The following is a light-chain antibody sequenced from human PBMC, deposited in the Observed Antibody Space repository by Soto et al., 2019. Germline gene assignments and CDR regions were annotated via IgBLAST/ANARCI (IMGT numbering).Light chain of an antibody. CDR3: CSYAGSYTYV. Sequence: QSALTQPRSVSGSPGQSVTISCTGTSSDVGGYNYVSWYQQHPGQAPKLILYDVNKRPSGVPDRFSGSKSGNTASLTIVGLQADDEADYYCCSYAGSYTYVFGTETKLTVL. J-gene: IGLJ1*01. CDR1: SSDVGGYNY. V-gene: IGLV2-11*01. CDR2: DVN.